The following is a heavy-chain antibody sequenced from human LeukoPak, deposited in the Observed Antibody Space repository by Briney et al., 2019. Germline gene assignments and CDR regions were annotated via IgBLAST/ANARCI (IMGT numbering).Heavy chain of an antibody. CDR3: ARDWIGLGYSSGWYRY. CDR1: GFTFSSYG. Sequence: AGGSLRLSCAASGFTFSSYGMHWVRQAPGKGLEWVAVIWYDGSNKYYADSVKGRFTISRDNSKNTLYLQMNSLRAEDTAVYYCARDWIGLGYSSGWYRYWGQGTLVTVSS. CDR2: IWYDGSNK. V-gene: IGHV3-33*08. J-gene: IGHJ4*02. D-gene: IGHD6-19*01.